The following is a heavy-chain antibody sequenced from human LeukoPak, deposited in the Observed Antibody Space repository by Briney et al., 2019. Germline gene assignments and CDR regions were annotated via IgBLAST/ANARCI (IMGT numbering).Heavy chain of an antibody. CDR2: ISYSGST. V-gene: IGHV4-39*01. D-gene: IGHD6-19*01. J-gene: IGHJ3*02. CDR3: ARPGSGWFDAFDN. Sequence: SETLSLTCTVSGGSIGSTRYYWGWIRQPPGKGLEWIGSISYSGSTHYNPSLQSRVTISVDTSKNQFSLKVTSVTASDTAVYYCARPGSGWFDAFDNWGQGTLVTVSS. CDR1: GGSIGSTRYY.